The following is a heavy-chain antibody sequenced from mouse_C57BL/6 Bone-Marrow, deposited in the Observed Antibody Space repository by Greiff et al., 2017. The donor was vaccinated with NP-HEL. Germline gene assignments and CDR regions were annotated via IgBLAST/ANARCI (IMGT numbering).Heavy chain of an antibody. CDR2: ISSGGSYT. CDR1: GFTFSSYG. V-gene: IGHV5-6*01. D-gene: IGHD2-2*01. CDR3: ARHTVTTGAGFAY. J-gene: IGHJ3*01. Sequence: EVKVVESGGDLVKPGGSLKLSCAASGFTFSSYGMSWVRQTPDKRLEWVATISSGGSYTYYPDSVKGRFTISRDNAKNTLYLQMSSLKSEDTAMYYCARHTVTTGAGFAYWGQGTLVTVSA.